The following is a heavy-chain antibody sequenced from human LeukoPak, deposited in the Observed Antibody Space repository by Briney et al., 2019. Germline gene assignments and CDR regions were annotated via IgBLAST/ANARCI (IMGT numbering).Heavy chain of an antibody. D-gene: IGHD1-26*01. Sequence: GGSLRLSCAASGFTFSSYGMHWVRQAPGKGLEWVAVISYDGSNKYYADSVKSRFTISRDNSKSTLYLQMNSLRAEDTAVYYCAKGWELYYFDYWGQGTLVTVSS. CDR2: ISYDGSNK. V-gene: IGHV3-30*18. CDR1: GFTFSSYG. J-gene: IGHJ4*02. CDR3: AKGWELYYFDY.